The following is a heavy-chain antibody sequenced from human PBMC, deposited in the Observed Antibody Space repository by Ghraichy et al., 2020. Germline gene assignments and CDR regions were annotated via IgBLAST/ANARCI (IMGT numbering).Heavy chain of an antibody. CDR2: ISSNGGST. CDR3: VKTSRIMITFGGVWD. CDR1: GFTFSSYA. V-gene: IGHV3-64D*06. J-gene: IGHJ1*01. D-gene: IGHD3-16*01. Sequence: GGSLRLSCSASGFTFSSYAMHWVRQAPGKVLEYVSAISSNGGSTYYADSVKGRFTISRDNSKNTLYLQMSSLRAEDTAVYYCVKTSRIMITFGGVWDWGQGTLVTVSS.